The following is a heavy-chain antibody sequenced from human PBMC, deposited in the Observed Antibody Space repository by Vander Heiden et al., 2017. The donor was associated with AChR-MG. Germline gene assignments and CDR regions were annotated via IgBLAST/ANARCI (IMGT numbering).Heavy chain of an antibody. J-gene: IGHJ6*02. D-gene: IGHD3-22*01. Sequence: QVQLQQWGAGLLKPSETLSLTCAVYGGSFSGYYWSWIRQPPGKGLEWIGEINHSGSTNYNPSLKSRVTISVDTSKNQFSLKLSSVTAADTAVYYCARLIITMIVVAPYYYYGMDVWGQGTTVTVSS. V-gene: IGHV4-34*01. CDR1: GGSFSGYY. CDR2: INHSGST. CDR3: ARLIITMIVVAPYYYYGMDV.